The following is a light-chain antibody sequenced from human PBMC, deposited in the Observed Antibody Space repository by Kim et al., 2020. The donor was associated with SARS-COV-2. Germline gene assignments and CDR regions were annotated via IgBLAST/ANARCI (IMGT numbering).Light chain of an antibody. J-gene: IGKJ4*01. CDR2: ETS. V-gene: IGKV3-11*01. Sequence: EIVLTQSPATLSLSPGERATLSCRASQSVGNSLAWFQQKPGRAPRLLIFETSNRATGIPARFSGSGSGTAFTLTISSLEPEDFAVYYCQQRYNWPLTFGGGTKVDIK. CDR1: QSVGNS. CDR3: QQRYNWPLT.